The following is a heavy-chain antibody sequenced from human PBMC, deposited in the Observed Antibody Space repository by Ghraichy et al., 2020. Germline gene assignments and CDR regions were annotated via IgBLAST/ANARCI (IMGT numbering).Heavy chain of an antibody. CDR1: GFTFSIYW. CDR2: INSDGSGT. D-gene: IGHD3/OR15-3a*01. Sequence: GGSLRLSCAASGFTFSIYWMHWVRQVPGKGLVWVSHINSDGSGTSNAGSVKGRFTTSRDNAKNTLYLQMNSLRAEDTAVYYCVRDGPNYFDYWGQGTLVTVSS. J-gene: IGHJ4*02. V-gene: IGHV3-74*01. CDR3: VRDGPNYFDY.